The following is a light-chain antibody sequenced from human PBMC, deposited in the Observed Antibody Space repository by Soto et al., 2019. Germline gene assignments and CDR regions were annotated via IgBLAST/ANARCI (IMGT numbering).Light chain of an antibody. CDR3: QQYGDSPT. V-gene: IGKV3-20*01. CDR2: DAS. J-gene: IGKJ1*01. Sequence: EIMLTQSPGTLSLYPGERATLSCRASQSISSNYVAWYQQKPGQAPRLLIYDASSRATGIPNRFSGSGSGTDFTLTISRLEPEDFAVFYCQQYGDSPTFGQGTKVDI. CDR1: QSISSNY.